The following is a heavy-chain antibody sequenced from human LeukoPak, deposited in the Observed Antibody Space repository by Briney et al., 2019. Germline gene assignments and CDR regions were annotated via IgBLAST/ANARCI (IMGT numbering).Heavy chain of an antibody. CDR2: IYSGGST. CDR3: ARGGWYYYGSGSYYWDY. J-gene: IGHJ4*02. V-gene: IGHV3-53*01. CDR1: GFTVSSNY. D-gene: IGHD3-10*01. Sequence: SGGSLRLSCAASGFTVSSNYMSWVRQAPGKGLEWVSVIYSGGSTYYADSVKGRFTISRDNSKNTLYLQMNSLRAEDTAVYYCARGGWYYYGSGSYYWDYWGQGTLVTVSS.